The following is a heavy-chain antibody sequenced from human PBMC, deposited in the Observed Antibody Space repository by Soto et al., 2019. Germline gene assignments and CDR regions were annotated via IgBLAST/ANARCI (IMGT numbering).Heavy chain of an antibody. V-gene: IGHV3-48*01. CDR2: ISSSSSTI. CDR1: GFTFSSYS. J-gene: IGHJ4*02. CDR3: ANRNYYAISGYTHPYFDL. Sequence: GGSLRLSCAASGFTFSSYSMNWVRQAPGKGLEWVSYISSSSSTIYYADSVKGRFTISRDNAKNSLYLQMNSLRAEDTAVYYCANRNYYAISGYTHPYFDLWGQGSLVTVSS. D-gene: IGHD3-22*01.